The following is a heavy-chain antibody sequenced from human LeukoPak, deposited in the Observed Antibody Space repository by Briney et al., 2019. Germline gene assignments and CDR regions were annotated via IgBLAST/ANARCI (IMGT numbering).Heavy chain of an antibody. V-gene: IGHV1-2*02. D-gene: IGHD6-6*01. CDR2: IYPNSGGT. Sequence: GASVKVSCKASGYTFIGYYIHWVRQAPGQGLEWMGWIYPNSGGTDFAPEFQGRVTMTRDTSITTAYMEVRSLRSDDTAVYYCARDLDPYSSSWLGYWGQGTLVTVSS. CDR1: GYTFIGYY. J-gene: IGHJ4*02. CDR3: ARDLDPYSSSWLGY.